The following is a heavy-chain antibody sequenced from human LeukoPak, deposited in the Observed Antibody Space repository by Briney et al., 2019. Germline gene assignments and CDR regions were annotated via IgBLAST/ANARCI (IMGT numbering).Heavy chain of an antibody. CDR1: GYSISSAYY. Sequence: SETLSLTCTVSGYSISSAYYWGWIRQPPGKGLEWIGSIYHSGSTYYNPSLKSRVTISVDTSKNKFSLKLSSMTAADTAVYFCGSQHYGMLTGYYDAFDIWGQGTLVTVSS. J-gene: IGHJ3*02. D-gene: IGHD3-9*01. CDR3: GSQHYGMLTGYYDAFDI. V-gene: IGHV4-38-2*02. CDR2: IYHSGST.